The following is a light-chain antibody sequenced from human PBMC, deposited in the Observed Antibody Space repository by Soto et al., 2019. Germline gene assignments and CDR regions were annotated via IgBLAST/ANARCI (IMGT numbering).Light chain of an antibody. V-gene: IGLV2-23*01. J-gene: IGLJ1*01. Sequence: QSALTQPASVSGSPGQSITISCTGTSSDVGSYNLVSWYQQHPGKAHKVIICEDSKRTSGVSNRFSGSKYGDTTSLTISALQAEDEVDSYCCSYAGSTTLYVFGTGNKVTVL. CDR2: EDS. CDR3: CSYAGSTTLYV. CDR1: SSDVGSYNL.